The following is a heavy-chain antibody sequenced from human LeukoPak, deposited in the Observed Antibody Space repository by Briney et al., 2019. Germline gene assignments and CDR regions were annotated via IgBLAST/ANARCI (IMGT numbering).Heavy chain of an antibody. J-gene: IGHJ4*02. CDR3: ARKVNPGDC. V-gene: IGHV5-10-1*01. CDR1: GYNFNTHW. CDR2: IEPTDSSP. D-gene: IGHD7-27*01. Sequence: GESLKISFKGSGYNFNTHWISLVRQIPGKGLEWRVRIEPTDSSPKYSPFFQGHVTIPDDKSISTAYPQWNRLKASGTAMFYCARKVNPGDCWGQGTLVTVYS.